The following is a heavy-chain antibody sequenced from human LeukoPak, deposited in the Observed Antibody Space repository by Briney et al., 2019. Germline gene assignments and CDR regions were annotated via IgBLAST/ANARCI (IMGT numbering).Heavy chain of an antibody. V-gene: IGHV4-59*01. CDR1: GGSISSYY. CDR3: ARDVYCSSTSCSLNWFDP. Sequence: PSETLSLTFTVSGGSISSYYWSWIRQPPGKGLEWIGYIYYSGSTNYNPSLKSRVTISVDTSKNQFSLKLSSVTAADTAVYYCARDVYCSSTSCSLNWFDPWGQGTLVTVSS. D-gene: IGHD2-2*01. J-gene: IGHJ5*02. CDR2: IYYSGST.